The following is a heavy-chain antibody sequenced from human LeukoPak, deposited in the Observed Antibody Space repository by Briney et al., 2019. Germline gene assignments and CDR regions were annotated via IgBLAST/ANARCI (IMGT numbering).Heavy chain of an antibody. Sequence: SQTLSLTCTVSGGSLSSGGYYWSWIRQHPGKGLEWIGYIYYSGSTYYNPSLKSRVTISVDTSKNQFSLKLSSVIAADTAVYYCARESPSRVNWFDPWGQGTLVTVSS. CDR2: IYYSGST. CDR3: ARESPSRVNWFDP. V-gene: IGHV4-31*03. J-gene: IGHJ5*02. CDR1: GGSLSSGGYY.